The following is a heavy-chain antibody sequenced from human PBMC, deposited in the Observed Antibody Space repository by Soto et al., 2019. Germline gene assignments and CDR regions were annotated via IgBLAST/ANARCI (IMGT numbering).Heavy chain of an antibody. CDR3: ASGTVTSSLDY. D-gene: IGHD4-17*01. V-gene: IGHV3-33*01. CDR1: GFTFSNFG. J-gene: IGHJ4*02. CDR2: IWSDGRDK. Sequence: GGSLRLSCAASGFTFSNFGMHWVRQAPGKGLEWVAVIWSDGRDKYYGDTVKGRFTISRDNSKNTLHLQMNSLRAEDTAVYYCASGTVTSSLDYWGQGTLVTVSS.